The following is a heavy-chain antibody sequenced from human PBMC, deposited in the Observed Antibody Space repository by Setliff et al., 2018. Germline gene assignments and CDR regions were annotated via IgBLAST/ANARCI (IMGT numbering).Heavy chain of an antibody. CDR1: GFTFSSYW. CDR3: AKDHLQPEGATRFGYPDY. CDR2: INSDGSNK. D-gene: IGHD1-26*01. J-gene: IGHJ4*02. Sequence: PGGSLRLSCAASGFTFSSYWMHWVRQAPGRGLVWVSRINSDGSNKYYADSVKGRFTIPRDNSKNTLYLQMNSLRAEDTAVYYCAKDHLQPEGATRFGYPDYWGQGTLVTVSS. V-gene: IGHV3-74*01.